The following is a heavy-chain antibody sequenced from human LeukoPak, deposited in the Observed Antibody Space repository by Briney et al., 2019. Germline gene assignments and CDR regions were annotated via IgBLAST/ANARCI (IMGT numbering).Heavy chain of an antibody. V-gene: IGHV4-34*01. Sequence: PSETLSLTGAVYGGSFSGYYWSWIRQPPGKGLEWIGEINHSGSTNYNPSLKSRVTISVDTSKNQFSLKLSSVTAADTAVYYCARGGPRDYYYYGMDVWGQGTTVTVSS. CDR3: ARGGPRDYYYYGMDV. CDR1: GGSFSGYY. CDR2: INHSGST. J-gene: IGHJ6*02.